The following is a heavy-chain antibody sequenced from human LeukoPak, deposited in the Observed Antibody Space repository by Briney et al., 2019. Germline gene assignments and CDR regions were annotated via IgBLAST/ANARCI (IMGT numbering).Heavy chain of an antibody. J-gene: IGHJ3*02. CDR2: ISGSSGTK. V-gene: IGHV3-48*02. Sequence: GGSLRLSCAASGFTFSSYSMNWVRQAPGKTLEWVSYISGSSGTKYYADPVKGRFTISRDNARNSLYLQMNSLRDGDTAVYYCARDKGGPATTDDFDIWGQGTMVTVSS. D-gene: IGHD1-14*01. CDR1: GFTFSSYS. CDR3: ARDKGGPATTDDFDI.